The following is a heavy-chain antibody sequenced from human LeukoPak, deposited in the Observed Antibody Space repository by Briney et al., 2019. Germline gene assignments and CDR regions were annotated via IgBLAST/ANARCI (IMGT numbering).Heavy chain of an antibody. CDR2: IIPIFGAA. CDR3: ARGHYYDSSHWFDP. CDR1: GGTFSNYA. D-gene: IGHD3-22*01. V-gene: IGHV1-69*13. J-gene: IGHJ5*02. Sequence: GASVKVSCKASGGTFSNYAISWVRQAPGQGLEWMGGIIPIFGAADYAQKFQGRVTITADESTSTAYMELSSLRAEDTAVYYCARGHYYDSSHWFDPWGQGTLVTVSS.